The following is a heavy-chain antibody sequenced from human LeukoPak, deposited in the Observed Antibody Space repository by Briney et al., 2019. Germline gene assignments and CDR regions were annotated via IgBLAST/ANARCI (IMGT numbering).Heavy chain of an antibody. CDR3: ARVSTVGRYYYYMDV. V-gene: IGHV4-59*01. CDR2: IYYSGNT. CDR1: GGSINSYY. D-gene: IGHD4-17*01. J-gene: IGHJ6*03. Sequence: TSETLSLTCTVSGGSINSYYWSWIRQPPGKGLEWIGYIYYSGNTNYNPSLKSRVTISVDMSNNQFSLKLNSVTAADTAVYFCARVSTVGRYYYYMDVWGKGTTVTISS.